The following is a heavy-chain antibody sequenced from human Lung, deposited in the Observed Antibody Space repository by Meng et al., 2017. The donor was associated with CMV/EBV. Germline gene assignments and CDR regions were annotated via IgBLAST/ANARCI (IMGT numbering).Heavy chain of an antibody. D-gene: IGHD3-3*01. CDR3: AKYIHYDFWSGYLGDNWLDP. Sequence: FNNYARTWVRQAPGKGLEWVSAISGSGATTYYADSVKGRLTISRDNSKSTLYLQMNSLRAEDTAVYYCAKYIHYDFWSGYLGDNWLDPWGQGTLVTVSS. CDR1: FNNYA. CDR2: ISGSGATT. J-gene: IGHJ5*02. V-gene: IGHV3-23*01.